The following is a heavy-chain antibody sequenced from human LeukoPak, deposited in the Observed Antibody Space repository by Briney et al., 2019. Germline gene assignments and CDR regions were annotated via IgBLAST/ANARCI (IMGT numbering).Heavy chain of an antibody. J-gene: IGHJ4*02. CDR2: IYYSGST. CDR3: ASCAVGSGYDPFDY. D-gene: IGHD5-12*01. V-gene: IGHV4-39*07. Sequence: SETLSLTCTVSGGSISSSSYYWGWIRQPPGKGLEWIGSIYYSGSTYYNPSLKSRVTISVDTSKNQFSLKLSSVTAADTAVYYCASCAVGSGYDPFDYWGQGTLVTVSS. CDR1: GGSISSSSYY.